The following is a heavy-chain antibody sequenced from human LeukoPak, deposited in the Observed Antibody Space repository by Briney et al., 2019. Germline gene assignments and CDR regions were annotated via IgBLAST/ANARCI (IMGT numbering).Heavy chain of an antibody. CDR3: AKDIVVVPAAIRAVATIRDY. CDR2: ISSRGSST. CDR1: GFTFASYA. J-gene: IGHJ4*02. D-gene: IGHD2-2*02. V-gene: IGHV3-23*01. Sequence: GGSLRLSCAASGFTFASYAMSWVRQAPGKGLEWVSAISSRGSSTYYADSVKGRFTISRDNSKNTLYLQMNSLRAEDTAVYYCAKDIVVVPAAIRAVATIRDYWGQGTLVTVSS.